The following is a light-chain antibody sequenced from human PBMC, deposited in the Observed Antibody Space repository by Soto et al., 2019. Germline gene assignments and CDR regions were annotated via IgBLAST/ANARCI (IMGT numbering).Light chain of an antibody. J-gene: IGLJ1*01. CDR1: GSEVGAYNL. CDR3: CSYAGTVAYV. CDR2: EVN. V-gene: IGLV2-23*02. Sequence: QSVLTQPASVSGSPGQSITISCSGTGSEVGAYNLVSWYQQHPGKAPKHIICEVNTRPSGISNRFSGSKSGDTASLTISGLQAEDEADYFFCSYAGTVAYVFGTGTKLTVL.